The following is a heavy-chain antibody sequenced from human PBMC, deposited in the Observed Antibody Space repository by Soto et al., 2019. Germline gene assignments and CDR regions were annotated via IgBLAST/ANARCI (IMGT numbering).Heavy chain of an antibody. CDR3: TTGPVVPAAMRAYYYYYYGMDV. J-gene: IGHJ6*02. CDR1: GFTFSNAW. D-gene: IGHD2-2*01. V-gene: IGHV3-15*07. CDR2: IKSKTDGGTT. Sequence: GGSLRLSCAASGFTFSNAWMNWVRQAPGKGLEWVGRIKSKTDGGTTDYAAPVKGRFTISRDDSKNTLYLQMNSLKTEDTAVYYCTTGPVVPAAMRAYYYYYYGMDVWGQGTTVTVSS.